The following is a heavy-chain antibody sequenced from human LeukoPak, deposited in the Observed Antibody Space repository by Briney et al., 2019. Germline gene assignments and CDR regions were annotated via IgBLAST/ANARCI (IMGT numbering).Heavy chain of an antibody. V-gene: IGHV3-30*04. Sequence: PGRSLRLSCAASGFTFSSYAMHWVRQAPGKGLEWVAVISYDGSNKYYADSVKGRFTISRDNSKNTLYLQMNSLRAEDTAGYYCAKDGSVYSLDYWGQGTLVTVSS. CDR2: ISYDGSNK. D-gene: IGHD3-22*01. J-gene: IGHJ4*02. CDR3: AKDGSVYSLDY. CDR1: GFTFSSYA.